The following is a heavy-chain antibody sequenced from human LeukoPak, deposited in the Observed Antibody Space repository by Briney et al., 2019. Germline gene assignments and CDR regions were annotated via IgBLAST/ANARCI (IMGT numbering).Heavy chain of an antibody. Sequence: GGSLRLSCAASGFTFSSYSMNWVRQAPGKGLEWVSSISSSSSYIYYADSVKGRFTISRDNSKNTLYLQMNSLRAEDTAVYYCAAPGGYCSSTSCYDYDYWGQGTLVTVSS. V-gene: IGHV3-21*04. J-gene: IGHJ4*02. CDR2: ISSSSSYI. CDR1: GFTFSSYS. D-gene: IGHD2-2*01. CDR3: AAPGGYCSSTSCYDYDY.